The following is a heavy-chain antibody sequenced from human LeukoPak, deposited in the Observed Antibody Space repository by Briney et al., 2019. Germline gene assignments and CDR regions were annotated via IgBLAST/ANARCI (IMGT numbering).Heavy chain of an antibody. Sequence: ASVKVSCKASGGTFSSYAISWVRQAPGQGLEWMGGIIPIFGTANYAQKFQSRVTITTDESTSTAYMELSSLRSEDTAVYYCARVDDSSGYYLFDYWGQGTLVTVSS. CDR1: GGTFSSYA. CDR3: ARVDDSSGYYLFDY. CDR2: IIPIFGTA. V-gene: IGHV1-69*05. D-gene: IGHD3-22*01. J-gene: IGHJ4*02.